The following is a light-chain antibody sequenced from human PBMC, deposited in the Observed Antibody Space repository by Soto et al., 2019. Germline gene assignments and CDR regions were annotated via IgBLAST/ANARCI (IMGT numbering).Light chain of an antibody. CDR2: YDD. J-gene: IGLJ2*01. Sequence: QPVLTQPPSVSEAPRQRVTISCSGSRSNIGDNAVNWYQQLPGKAPKLLIYYDDLLPSGVSDRFSGSKSGTTASLAISGLHSEADADYFCASWDDSPLGIIFGGGTNVTVL. V-gene: IGLV1-36*01. CDR3: ASWDDSPLGII. CDR1: RSNIGDNA.